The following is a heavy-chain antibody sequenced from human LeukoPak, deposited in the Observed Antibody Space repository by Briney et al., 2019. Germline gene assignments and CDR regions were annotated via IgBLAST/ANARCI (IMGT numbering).Heavy chain of an antibody. CDR1: GFTFNTYS. D-gene: IGHD6-19*01. J-gene: IGHJ4*02. CDR2: ISTSSTYI. Sequence: GGSLRLSCAASGFTFNTYSMIWVRQAPGKGLEWVSSISTSSTYIDYADSVKGRFTISRDNAKNSLYLQVNSLRAEDTALYYCARDGYSSGWAHAFDYWGQGTLVTVSS. CDR3: ARDGYSSGWAHAFDY. V-gene: IGHV3-21*04.